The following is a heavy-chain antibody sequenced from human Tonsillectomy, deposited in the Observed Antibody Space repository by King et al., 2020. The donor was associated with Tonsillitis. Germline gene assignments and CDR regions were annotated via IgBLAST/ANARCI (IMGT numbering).Heavy chain of an antibody. CDR3: ARDYGSGSYYVYYYYYYGMDV. Sequence: VQLVESGGGLVKPGGSLRLSCAASGFTFSSYSMNWVRQAPGKGLEWVSSISSSSNYIYYADSVKGRFTISRDNAKNSLYLQMNSLRAEDTAVYYCARDYGSGSYYVYYYYYYGMDVWGQGTTVTVSS. J-gene: IGHJ6*02. CDR1: GFTFSSYS. D-gene: IGHD3-10*01. V-gene: IGHV3-21*01. CDR2: ISSSSNYI.